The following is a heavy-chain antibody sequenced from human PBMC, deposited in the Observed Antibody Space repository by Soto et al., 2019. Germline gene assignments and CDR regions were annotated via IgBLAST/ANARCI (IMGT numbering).Heavy chain of an antibody. D-gene: IGHD3-22*01. V-gene: IGHV3-15*07. CDR3: TTGLAYYYDSSGYPLRWDP. J-gene: IGHJ5*02. CDR1: GFPFSNAW. CDR2: IKSKTDGGTT. Sequence: GGSLRLSCAASGFPFSNAWMNWVRQAPGKGLEWVGRIKSKTDGGTTDYAAPVKGRFTISRDDSKNTLYLQMNSLKTEDTAVYYCTTGLAYYYDSSGYPLRWDPWGQGTLVTVSS.